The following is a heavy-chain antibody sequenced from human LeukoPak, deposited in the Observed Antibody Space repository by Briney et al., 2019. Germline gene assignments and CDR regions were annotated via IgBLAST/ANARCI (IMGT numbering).Heavy chain of an antibody. CDR3: ARDRRGDDYYYYGMDV. D-gene: IGHD4-17*01. J-gene: IGHJ6*04. Sequence: GRSLRLSCAASGFTFSSYAMHWVRQAPGKGLEWVAVISCDGSNKYYADAVKGRFTISRDNSKNTLYLQMNSLRGEDTAVYYCARDRRGDDYYYYGMDVWGKGTTVTVSS. CDR2: ISCDGSNK. CDR1: GFTFSSYA. V-gene: IGHV3-30*04.